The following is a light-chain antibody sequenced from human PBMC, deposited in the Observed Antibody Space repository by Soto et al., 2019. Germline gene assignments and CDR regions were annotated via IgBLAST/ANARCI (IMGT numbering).Light chain of an antibody. V-gene: IGKV3-20*01. Sequence: EIVLTQSPGTLSLTPGERATLSCRASQSVSSSYLAWYQQKPGQAPRLLIYGASSRATGIPDRFSGSGSGTDFTLTISRLEPEDFAVYYRQQYGSSTWTFGQGT. J-gene: IGKJ1*01. CDR3: QQYGSSTWT. CDR2: GAS. CDR1: QSVSSSY.